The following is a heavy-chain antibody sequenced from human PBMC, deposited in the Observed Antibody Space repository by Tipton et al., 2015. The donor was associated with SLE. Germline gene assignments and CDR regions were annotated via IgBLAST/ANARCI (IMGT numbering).Heavy chain of an antibody. CDR2: IFYSGST. J-gene: IGHJ4*02. CDR3: ARGSGLGYSSGWSFDY. Sequence: GLVKPSETLSLTCTVSGVSITSGGYYWSWIRQHPGTGLEWIGYIFYSGSTNYNPSLKSRITISVDTSKNQFSLKLSSVTAADTAVYYCARGSGLGYSSGWSFDYWGQGTLVTVSS. CDR1: GVSITSGGYY. D-gene: IGHD6-19*01. V-gene: IGHV4-31*03.